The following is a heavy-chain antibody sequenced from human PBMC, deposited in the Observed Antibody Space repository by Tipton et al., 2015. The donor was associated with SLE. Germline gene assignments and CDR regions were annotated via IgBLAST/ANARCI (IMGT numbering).Heavy chain of an antibody. CDR1: GGSFSGYY. J-gene: IGHJ6*03. V-gene: IGHV4-34*01. CDR2: INHSGNT. CDR3: ARPLYYYYYMDV. Sequence: TLSLTCAVYGGSFSGYYWSWIRQPPGKGLEWIGEINHSGNTYYKPSLKSRVTMSVDTSKNQFSLKLRSMTAADTAVYYCARPLYYYYYMDVWGKGTTVTVSS.